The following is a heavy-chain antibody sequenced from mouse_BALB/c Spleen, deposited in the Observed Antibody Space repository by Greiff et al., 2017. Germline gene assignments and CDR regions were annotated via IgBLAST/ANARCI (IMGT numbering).Heavy chain of an antibody. J-gene: IGHJ4*01. V-gene: IGHV1-14*01. D-gene: IGHD2-3*01. CDR3: ARDGYPYYYAMDY. Sequence: VHVKQSGPELVKPGASVKMSCKASGYTFTSYVMHWVKQKPGQGLEWIGYINPYNDGTKYNEKFKGKATLTSDKSSSTAYMELSSLTSEDSAVYYCARDGYPYYYAMDYWGQGTSVTVSS. CDR2: INPYNDGT. CDR1: GYTFTSYV.